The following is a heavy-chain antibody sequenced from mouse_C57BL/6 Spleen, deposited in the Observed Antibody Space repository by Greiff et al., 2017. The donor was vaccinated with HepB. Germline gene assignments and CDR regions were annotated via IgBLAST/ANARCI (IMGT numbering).Heavy chain of an antibody. Sequence: EVKLQESGGGLVKPGGSLKLSCAASGFTFSSYAMSWVRQTPEKRLEWVATISDGGSFTYYPDNVKGRFTISRDNAKNNLYLQMSHLKSEDTAMYYCAKFITTVDWYFDVWGTGTTVTVSS. CDR1: GFTFSSYA. J-gene: IGHJ1*03. CDR3: AKFITTVDWYFDV. V-gene: IGHV5-4*03. CDR2: ISDGGSFT. D-gene: IGHD1-1*01.